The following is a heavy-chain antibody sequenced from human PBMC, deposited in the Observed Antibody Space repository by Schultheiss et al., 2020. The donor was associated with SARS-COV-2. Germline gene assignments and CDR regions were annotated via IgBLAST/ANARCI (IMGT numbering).Heavy chain of an antibody. D-gene: IGHD7-27*01. Sequence: SETLSLTCAVYGGSFSGYYWSWIRQPPGKGLEWIGEINHSGSTNYNPSLKSRVTISVDTSKNQFSLKLSSVTAADTAVYYCARDSGDAFDIWGQGTMVTVSS. J-gene: IGHJ3*02. CDR1: GGSFSGYY. CDR2: INHSGST. V-gene: IGHV4-34*01. CDR3: ARDSGDAFDI.